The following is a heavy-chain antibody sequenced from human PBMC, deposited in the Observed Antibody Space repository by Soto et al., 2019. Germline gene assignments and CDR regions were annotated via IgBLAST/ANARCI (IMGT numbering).Heavy chain of an antibody. CDR1: GGSISSGGYS. V-gene: IGHV4-30-2*01. Sequence: QLQLQESGSGLVKPSQTLSLTCAGSGGSISSGGYSWSWIXQPPGKGLEWIGYIYHSGSTYYNPSLKSRVTISVDRSKNQVSLKXSXVTAADTAVYYCARGMTTVTTFDYWGQGTLVTVSS. D-gene: IGHD4-17*01. CDR2: IYHSGST. CDR3: ARGMTTVTTFDY. J-gene: IGHJ4*02.